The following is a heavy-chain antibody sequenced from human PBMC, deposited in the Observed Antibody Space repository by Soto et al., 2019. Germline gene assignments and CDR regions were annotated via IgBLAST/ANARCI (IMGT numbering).Heavy chain of an antibody. CDR3: AKDMAVAGLGFDY. Sequence: GGSLRLSCAASGFFFSSYAVSWVRQAPGKGLEWVSGISGSGGSTYYADSVKGRFTISRDNFKNTMYLQMNSLRAEDTAVYYCAKDMAVAGLGFDYWGQGTLVTVSS. CDR2: ISGSGGST. CDR1: GFFFSSYA. V-gene: IGHV3-23*01. D-gene: IGHD6-19*01. J-gene: IGHJ4*02.